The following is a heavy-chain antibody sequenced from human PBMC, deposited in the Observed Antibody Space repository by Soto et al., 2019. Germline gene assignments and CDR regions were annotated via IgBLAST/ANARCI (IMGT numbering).Heavy chain of an antibody. CDR3: AKARHSGDFAGSYDS. CDR1: GFSFVDYA. Sequence: GGSLRLSCAASGFSFVDYAINWVRQVPGRGLEYVAGIGGRGGNAFYADSMKGRFSISRDNSKNTVYLHMHNLRVDDSAMYYCAKARHSGDFAGSYDSWGQGTLVTVSS. J-gene: IGHJ5*02. CDR2: IGGRGGNA. V-gene: IGHV3-23*01. D-gene: IGHD2-21*02.